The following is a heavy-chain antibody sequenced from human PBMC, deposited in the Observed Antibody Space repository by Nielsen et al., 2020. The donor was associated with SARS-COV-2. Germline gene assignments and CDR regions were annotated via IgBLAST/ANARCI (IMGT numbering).Heavy chain of an antibody. CDR2: ISPSSSFT. J-gene: IGHJ5*02. V-gene: IGHV3-11*05. CDR3: ARGGRIVGYNWFDR. CDR1: GFTFSSYW. D-gene: IGHD1-26*01. Sequence: GESLKISCAASGFTFSSYWMSWVRQAPGKGLEWISFISPSSSFTNDADSVKGRFTISRDNANNSLYLQMNSLRADDTAVYYCARGGRIVGYNWFDRWGQGTLVTVSS.